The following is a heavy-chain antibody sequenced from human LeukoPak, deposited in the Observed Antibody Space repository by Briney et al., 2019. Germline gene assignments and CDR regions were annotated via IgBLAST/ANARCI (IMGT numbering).Heavy chain of an antibody. CDR1: GGSFSGYY. CDR3: ARGYTYGYCYFDY. Sequence: KSSETLSLTCAVYGGSFSGYYWSWIRQPPGKGLEWIGEINHSGSTNYNPSLKSRVTISLDTSKNQFSLKLSSVTAADTAVYYCARGYTYGYCYFDYWGQGTLVTVSP. CDR2: INHSGST. J-gene: IGHJ4*02. D-gene: IGHD5-18*01. V-gene: IGHV4-34*01.